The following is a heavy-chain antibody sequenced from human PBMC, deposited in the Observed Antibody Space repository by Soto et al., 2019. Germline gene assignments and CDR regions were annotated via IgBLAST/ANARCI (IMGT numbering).Heavy chain of an antibody. D-gene: IGHD4-17*01. CDR2: IYSGGGT. CDR3: AGGLTVTTGTTDAFDF. Sequence: LRLSCAASGFTVIDKYMTWVRQAPGKGLEWVSVIYSGGGTSSADSVKGRFAISRDNSKNTVYLQMNSLRAEDTALYYCAGGLTVTTGTTDAFDFWGQGTMVTVSS. J-gene: IGHJ3*01. CDR1: GFTVIDKY. V-gene: IGHV3-53*01.